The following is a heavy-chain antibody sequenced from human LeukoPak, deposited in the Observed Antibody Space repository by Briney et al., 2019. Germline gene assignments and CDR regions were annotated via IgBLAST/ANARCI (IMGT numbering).Heavy chain of an antibody. Sequence: ASVKVSCKASGYTFTSYYMHWVRQAPGQGLEWMGIINPSGGSTSYAQKFQGRVTMTRDTSTSTVYMELSSLRSEDTAVYYCANRGYRGGAFDIWGQGTMVTVSS. V-gene: IGHV1-46*01. CDR1: GYTFTSYY. CDR3: ANRGYRGGAFDI. CDR2: INPSGGST. J-gene: IGHJ3*02. D-gene: IGHD3-22*01.